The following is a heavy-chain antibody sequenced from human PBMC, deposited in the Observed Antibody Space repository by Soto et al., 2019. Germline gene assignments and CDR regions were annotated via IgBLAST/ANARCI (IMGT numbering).Heavy chain of an antibody. CDR2: ISSSSSTI. D-gene: IGHD3-3*01. V-gene: IGHV3-48*02. CDR3: ARDLTTLRFLEWTLDY. Sequence: GGSLRLSCADSGFTFSSYSMNWVRQAPGKGLEWVSYISSSSSTIYYADSVKGRFTISRDNAKNSLYLQMNSLRDEDTAVYYCARDLTTLRFLEWTLDYWGQGTLVTVSS. CDR1: GFTFSSYS. J-gene: IGHJ4*01.